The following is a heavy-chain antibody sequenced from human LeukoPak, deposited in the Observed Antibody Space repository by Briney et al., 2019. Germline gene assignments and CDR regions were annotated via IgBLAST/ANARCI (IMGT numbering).Heavy chain of an antibody. CDR3: AREGYCSSTSCSPNDAFDI. CDR1: GGSISSYY. D-gene: IGHD2-2*01. V-gene: IGHV4-59*01. J-gene: IGHJ3*02. CDR2: IYYSGST. Sequence: SETLSLTCTVSGGSISSYYWSWIRQPPGKGLEWIGYIYYSGSTNYSPPLKSRVTISVDTSKNQFSLKLSSVTAADTAVYYCAREGYCSSTSCSPNDAFDIWGQGTMVTVSS.